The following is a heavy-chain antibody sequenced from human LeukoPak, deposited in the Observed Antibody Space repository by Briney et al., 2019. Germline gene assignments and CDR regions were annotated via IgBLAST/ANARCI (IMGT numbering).Heavy chain of an antibody. Sequence: SETLSLTCTVSGSSISSSSYYWGWIRQPPGKGLEWIGSIYYGGSTYYNPSLKSRVTISVDTSKNQFSLKLSSVTAADTAVYYCARLKSGSDYWGQGTLVTVSS. J-gene: IGHJ4*02. CDR1: GSSISSSSYY. CDR2: IYYGGST. CDR3: ARLKSGSDY. D-gene: IGHD3-22*01. V-gene: IGHV4-39*01.